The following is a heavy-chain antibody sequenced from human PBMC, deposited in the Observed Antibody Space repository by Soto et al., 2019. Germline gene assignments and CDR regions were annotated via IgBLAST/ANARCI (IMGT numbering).Heavy chain of an antibody. V-gene: IGHV4-34*01. Sequence: PSETLSLTCAVYGGSFSGYYWSWIRQPPGKGLEWIGEINHSGSTNYNPSLKSRVTMSVDTSKNQFSLKLSSVTAVDTAVYYCAKIASSGRGPWFDPWGQGTLVTVSS. CDR1: GGSFSGYY. CDR3: AKIASSGRGPWFDP. CDR2: INHSGST. J-gene: IGHJ5*02. D-gene: IGHD2-15*01.